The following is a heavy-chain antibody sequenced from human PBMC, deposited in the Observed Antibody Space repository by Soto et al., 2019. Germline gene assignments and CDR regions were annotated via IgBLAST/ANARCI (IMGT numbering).Heavy chain of an antibody. CDR1: EFTFSNYV. V-gene: IGHV3-23*01. J-gene: IGHJ3*01. Sequence: EVQLLESGGGLVQPGGSLRLSCAASEFTFSNYVMNWVRQAPGKGLEWVSTISGSGDSPFYADSVKGRFTVSRDNFKSTLYLQMNRLRADDTAVYYCARRGITARTSWRCFDLWGQGTVVTVSS. CDR3: ARRGITARTSWRCFDL. CDR2: ISGSGDSP. D-gene: IGHD1-20*01.